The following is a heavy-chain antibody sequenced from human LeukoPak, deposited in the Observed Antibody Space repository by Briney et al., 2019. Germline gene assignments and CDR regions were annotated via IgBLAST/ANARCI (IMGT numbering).Heavy chain of an antibody. V-gene: IGHV4-39*01. D-gene: IGHD5-12*01. J-gene: IGHJ5*02. CDR3: ARWQGWFDP. CDR1: GGSISSSSYY. Sequence: PSETLSLTCTVSGGSISSSSYYWGWLRQPPGKGLEWIGSIYYSGSTYYNPSLKSRVAISVDTSKNQFSLKLSSVTAADTAVYYCARWQGWFDPWGQGTLVTVSS. CDR2: IYYSGST.